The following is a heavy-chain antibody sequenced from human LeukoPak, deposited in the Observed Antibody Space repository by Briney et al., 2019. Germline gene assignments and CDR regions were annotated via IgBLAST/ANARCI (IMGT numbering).Heavy chain of an antibody. CDR1: GFTFDDYA. CDR3: AKGLRRDGYNRFGWFDC. Sequence: GGSLRLSCAASGFTFDDYAMHWVRQAPGKGLEWVSLISENGGIIYYADSLKGRFTISRDNSKNSLYLQMNSLRAEDTALYYCAKGLRRDGYNRFGWFDCWGQGTLVTVSS. J-gene: IGHJ5*01. D-gene: IGHD5-24*01. V-gene: IGHV3-43*02. CDR2: ISENGGII.